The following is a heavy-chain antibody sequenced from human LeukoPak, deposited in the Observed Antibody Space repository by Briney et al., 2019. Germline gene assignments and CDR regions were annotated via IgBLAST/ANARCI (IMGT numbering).Heavy chain of an antibody. CDR1: GGSISSDY. V-gene: IGHV4-4*07. D-gene: IGHD3-10*01. CDR3: ARGGTYGSEGARHTTLDF. CDR2: VYGRGGA. J-gene: IGHJ4*02. Sequence: SETLSLTCTVSGGSISSDYWSWIRQPAGKELEWIGCVYGRGGANYIPSLNSRVTISADKSKNQFVLKMTTVTAADTAVYYCARGGTYGSEGARHTTLDFWGQGTLVTVSS.